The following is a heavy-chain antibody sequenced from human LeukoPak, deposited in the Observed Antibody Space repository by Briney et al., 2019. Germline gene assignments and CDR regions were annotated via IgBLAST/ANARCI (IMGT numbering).Heavy chain of an antibody. CDR3: AITSYDSSGYYYR. J-gene: IGHJ4*02. V-gene: IGHV3-7*01. Sequence: GGSLRLSCAASGFTFSRYWMSWVRQAPGKGLEWLANIKQDGSEKYYVDSVKGRFTISRDNAKNSLYLQMTSLRAEDTALYYCAITSYDSSGYYYRWGQGTLVTVSS. D-gene: IGHD3-22*01. CDR1: GFTFSRYW. CDR2: IKQDGSEK.